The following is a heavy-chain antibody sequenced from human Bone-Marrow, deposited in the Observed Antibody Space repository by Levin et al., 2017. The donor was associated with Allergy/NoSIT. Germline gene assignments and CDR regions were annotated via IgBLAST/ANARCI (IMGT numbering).Heavy chain of an antibody. CDR2: IWSDGNLK. D-gene: IGHD3-22*01. Sequence: PGGSLRLSCAASGFTFNNYAMHWVRQAPGKGLEWVATIWSDGNLKYCADSVKARFTVSRDNSKNTLYLQMNSLRAEDTAVYYCAKDIPRSGYSGDYWGQGTLVTVSS. J-gene: IGHJ4*02. V-gene: IGHV3-33*06. CDR1: GFTFNNYA. CDR3: AKDIPRSGYSGDY.